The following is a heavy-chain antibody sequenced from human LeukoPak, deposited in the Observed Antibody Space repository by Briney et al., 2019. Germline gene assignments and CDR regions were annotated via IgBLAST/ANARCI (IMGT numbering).Heavy chain of an antibody. J-gene: IGHJ4*02. V-gene: IGHV4-59*08. D-gene: IGHD6-13*01. Sequence: PSETLSLTCAVYGGSFSGYYWSWIRQPPGKGLEWIGYIYYSGSTNYNPSLKSRVTISVDTSKNQFSLKLSSVTAADTAVYYCASAGIAAAGYYFDYWGQGTLVTVSS. CDR2: IYYSGST. CDR3: ASAGIAAAGYYFDY. CDR1: GGSFSGYY.